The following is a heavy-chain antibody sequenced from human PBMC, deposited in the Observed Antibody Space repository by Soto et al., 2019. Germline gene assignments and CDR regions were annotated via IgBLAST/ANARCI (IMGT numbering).Heavy chain of an antibody. Sequence: QVQLQESGPGLVKPSGTLSLTCAVSGGSISSTTWWSWVRQPPGKGLEWIGEIHHDGSTNYNPSLKSRVIISVDKSKNQFSLKVNSVTAADTAVYYGASKWFGEPYKFDYWGQGALVTVSS. CDR3: ASKWFGEPYKFDY. D-gene: IGHD3-10*01. J-gene: IGHJ4*02. CDR2: IHHDGST. CDR1: GGSISSTTW. V-gene: IGHV4-4*02.